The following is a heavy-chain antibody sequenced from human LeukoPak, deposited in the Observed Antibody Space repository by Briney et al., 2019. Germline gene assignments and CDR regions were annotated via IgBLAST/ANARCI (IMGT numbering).Heavy chain of an antibody. Sequence: ASVKVSCKASGYTFTSYDINWVRQATGQGLEWMGWMNPNSGNTGYAQKFQGRVTITRNTSISTAYMELSSLRSEDTAVYYCARDLYSRRMNYYGSGNYFAYWGQGTLVTVSS. CDR2: MNPNSGNT. CDR3: ARDLYSRRMNYYGSGNYFAY. V-gene: IGHV1-8*03. D-gene: IGHD3-10*01. J-gene: IGHJ4*02. CDR1: GYTFTSYD.